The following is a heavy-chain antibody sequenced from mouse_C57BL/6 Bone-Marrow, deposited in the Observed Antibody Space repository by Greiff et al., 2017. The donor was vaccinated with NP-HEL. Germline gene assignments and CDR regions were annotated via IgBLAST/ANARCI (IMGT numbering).Heavy chain of an antibody. CDR2: IDPSDSYT. D-gene: IGHD5-5*01. CDR3: ACYLFDY. J-gene: IGHJ2*01. V-gene: IGHV1-50*01. CDR1: GYTFTSYW. Sequence: QLQQPGAELVKPGASVKLSCKASGYTFTSYWMQWVKQRPGQGLEWIGEIDPSDSYTNYNQKFKGKATLTVDTSPSTAYMQLSSLTSEDSAVYYCACYLFDYWGQGTTLTVSS.